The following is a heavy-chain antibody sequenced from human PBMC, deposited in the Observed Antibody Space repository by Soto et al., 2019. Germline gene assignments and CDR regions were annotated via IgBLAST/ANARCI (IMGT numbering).Heavy chain of an antibody. CDR3: ARDYAPARGDYFDY. Sequence: SETLSLTCTVSGGSISSGGYYWSWIRQHPGKGLEWIGYIYYIGSTYYNPSLKSRVTISVDTSKNQFSLKLSSVTAADTAVYYCARDYAPARGDYFDYWGQGTLVTVSS. CDR1: GGSISSGGYY. D-gene: IGHD3-10*01. V-gene: IGHV4-31*03. CDR2: IYYIGST. J-gene: IGHJ4*02.